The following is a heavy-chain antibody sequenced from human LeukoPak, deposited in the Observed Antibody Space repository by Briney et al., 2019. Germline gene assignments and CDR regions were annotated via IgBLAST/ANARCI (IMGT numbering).Heavy chain of an antibody. CDR2: INTSNGGT. CDR3: AADRADCSGGSCYYYYYGMDV. D-gene: IGHD2-15*01. CDR1: GYTFTTYG. J-gene: IGHJ6*02. Sequence: ASVKVSCKASGYTFTTYGVTWIRQAPGQGLEWMGWINTSNGGTNYAQMVQGRVTMTTDTSTSTAYMELRSLRSDDTAVYYCAADRADCSGGSCYYYYYGMDVWGQGTTVTVSS. V-gene: IGHV1-18*01.